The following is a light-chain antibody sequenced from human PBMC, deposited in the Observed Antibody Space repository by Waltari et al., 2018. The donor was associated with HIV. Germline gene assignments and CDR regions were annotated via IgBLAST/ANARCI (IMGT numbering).Light chain of an antibody. Sequence: QSALNQPASVSGSPGQSITISCTGTSSDVGGYSLVSWYQQHPGKAPKLMVYEVTKRPSGVSNRCSGSKSGNTASLTISGLQAEDEADYYCCSYAGNPYVFGTGTKVTVL. J-gene: IGLJ1*01. V-gene: IGLV2-23*02. CDR2: EVT. CDR3: CSYAGNPYV. CDR1: SSDVGGYSL.